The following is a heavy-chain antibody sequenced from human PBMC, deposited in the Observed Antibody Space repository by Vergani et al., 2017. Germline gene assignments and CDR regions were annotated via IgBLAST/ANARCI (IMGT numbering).Heavy chain of an antibody. Sequence: VQLLESGGGLVQPGGSLRLSCAASGFTFSSYAMSWVRQAPGKGLEWVAVIWYDGSNKYYADSVKGRFTISRDNSKNTLYLQMNSLRAEDTAVYYCARGAYSSGREAYAFDIWGQGTMVTVSS. J-gene: IGHJ3*02. D-gene: IGHD6-19*01. CDR3: ARGAYSSGREAYAFDI. CDR2: IWYDGSNK. V-gene: IGHV3-33*08. CDR1: GFTFSSYA.